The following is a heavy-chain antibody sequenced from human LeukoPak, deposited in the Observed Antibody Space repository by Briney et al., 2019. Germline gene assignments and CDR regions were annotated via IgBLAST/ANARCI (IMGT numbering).Heavy chain of an antibody. Sequence: GGSLRLSCAAFGFTFSTYGMHWVRQAPGKGLEWVAFLRYDGSYKDYADSVKGRFTISRDNSKNTVYLQMNSLRAEDTAIYYCAKVSDDFWSGFDYWGQGTLVTVSS. CDR2: LRYDGSYK. J-gene: IGHJ4*02. D-gene: IGHD3-3*01. CDR1: GFTFSTYG. V-gene: IGHV3-30*02. CDR3: AKVSDDFWSGFDY.